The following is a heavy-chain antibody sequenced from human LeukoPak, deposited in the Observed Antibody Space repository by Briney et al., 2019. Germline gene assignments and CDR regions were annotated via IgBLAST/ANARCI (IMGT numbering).Heavy chain of an antibody. CDR3: ASSRGPDPNYYGSGRPYIRDAFDI. J-gene: IGHJ3*02. D-gene: IGHD3-10*01. Sequence: SETLSLTCTVSGGSISSYYWSWIRQPPGKGLEWIGYIYYSGSTNYNPSLKSRVTISVDTSKNQFSLKLSSVTAADTAVYYCASSRGPDPNYYGSGRPYIRDAFDIWGQGTMVTVSS. CDR1: GGSISSYY. V-gene: IGHV4-59*01. CDR2: IYYSGST.